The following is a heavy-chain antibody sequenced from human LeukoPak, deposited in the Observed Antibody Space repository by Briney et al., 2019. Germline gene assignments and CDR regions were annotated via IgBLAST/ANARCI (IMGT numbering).Heavy chain of an antibody. CDR3: ARGPWGIAAAGHNKDFQH. CDR1: RYTFTSYY. Sequence: GASVKVSCKASRYTFTSYYMHWVRQAPGQGLEWMGIINPSGGSTSYAQKFQGRVTMTRDTSTSTVYMELSSLRSEDTAVYYCARGPWGIAAAGHNKDFQHWGQGTLATVSS. J-gene: IGHJ1*01. D-gene: IGHD6-13*01. CDR2: INPSGGST. V-gene: IGHV1-46*01.